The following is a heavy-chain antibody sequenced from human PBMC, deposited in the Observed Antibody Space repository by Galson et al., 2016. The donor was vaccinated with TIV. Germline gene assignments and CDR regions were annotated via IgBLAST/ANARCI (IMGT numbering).Heavy chain of an antibody. CDR3: ARDGKLLPASKAFDM. CDR1: GYTFTFDA. D-gene: IGHD3-22*01. CDR2: INGGNGNT. J-gene: IGHJ3*02. V-gene: IGHV1-3*01. Sequence: SVKVSCKASGYTFTFDAIHWVRQAPGQGLEWMGWINGGNGNTRYSQKFQGRVTITTDTSATTVYMELSSLSSGDTAVYYCARDGKLLPASKAFDMWCQGTIVTVSS.